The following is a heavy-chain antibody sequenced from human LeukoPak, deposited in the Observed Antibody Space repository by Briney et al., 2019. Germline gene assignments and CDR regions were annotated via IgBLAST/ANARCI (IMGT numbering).Heavy chain of an antibody. D-gene: IGHD3-22*01. J-gene: IGHJ4*02. V-gene: IGHV4-34*01. CDR1: GGSFSGYY. CDR2: INHSGST. CDR3: ARGSSGYYPTFDY. Sequence: SETLSLTCAVYGGSFSGYYWSWIRQPPGKGLEWIGEINHSGSTNYNPSLKSRVTISVDTSKDQFSLKLSSVTAADTAVYYCARGSSGYYPTFDYWGQGTLVTVSS.